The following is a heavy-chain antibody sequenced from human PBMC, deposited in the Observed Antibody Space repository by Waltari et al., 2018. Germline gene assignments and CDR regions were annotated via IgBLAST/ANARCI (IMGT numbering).Heavy chain of an antibody. Sequence: QVQLQESGPGLVKPSETLSLTCTVSGGSISSYYWSWIRQPPGTGLEWIGYIYYSGSTNYNPSLKSRVTISVDTSKNQFSLKLSSVTAADTAVYYCARVGSDDYGDPLYNWFDPWGQGTLVTVSS. CDR3: ARVGSDDYGDPLYNWFDP. J-gene: IGHJ5*02. V-gene: IGHV4-59*01. CDR1: GGSISSYY. CDR2: IYYSGST. D-gene: IGHD4-17*01.